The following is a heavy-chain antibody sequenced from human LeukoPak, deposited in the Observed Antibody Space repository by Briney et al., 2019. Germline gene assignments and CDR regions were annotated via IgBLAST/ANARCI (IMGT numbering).Heavy chain of an antibody. D-gene: IGHD2-21*01. CDR3: ARHIRNYGMDV. J-gene: IGHJ6*02. CDR2: VYDSGST. CDR1: GGSINSYF. V-gene: IGHV4-59*08. Sequence: SETLPLTCTVSGGSINSYFWSWMRQSPGKGLEWIGYVYDSGSTNYNPSLKSRVTISVDTSKNQFSLKLSSVTAADTAVYYCARHIRNYGMDVWGQGTTVTVSS.